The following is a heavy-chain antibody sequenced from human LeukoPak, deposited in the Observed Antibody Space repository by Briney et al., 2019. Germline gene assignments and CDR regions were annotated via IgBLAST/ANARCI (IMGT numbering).Heavy chain of an antibody. D-gene: IGHD3-22*01. CDR1: GASLSSYY. CDR3: ARITYYYDSSGYYSAFDY. J-gene: IGHJ4*02. V-gene: IGHV4-59*01. Sequence: SETLSPTCTVSGASLSSYYWSWIRQPPGKGLEWIGYIYYSGSTNYNPSLKSRVTISVDTSKNQFSLKLSSVTAADTAVYYCARITYYYDSSGYYSAFDYWGQGTLVTVSS. CDR2: IYYSGST.